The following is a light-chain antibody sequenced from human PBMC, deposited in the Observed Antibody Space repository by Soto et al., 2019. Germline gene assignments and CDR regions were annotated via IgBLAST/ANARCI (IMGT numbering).Light chain of an antibody. CDR2: DVT. CDR3: TSYTRSRTYV. Sequence: QSALTQPASVSGSPGQSITISCTGTGSDVGGYNYVSWYQQHPGKAPKLVIYDVTNRPSGVSNRFAGSNSGNTASLTISGLQAEDEADYYCTSYTRSRTYVFGTGTKLTVL. V-gene: IGLV2-14*03. CDR1: GSDVGGYNY. J-gene: IGLJ1*01.